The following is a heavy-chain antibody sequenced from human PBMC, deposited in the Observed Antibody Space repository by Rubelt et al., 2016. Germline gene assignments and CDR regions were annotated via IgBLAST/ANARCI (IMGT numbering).Heavy chain of an antibody. CDR3: ARLQLGGAFDI. V-gene: IGHV4-34*02. D-gene: IGHD2-2*01. Sequence: QVQLQQWGEGLLKPSETLSLTCVVSGGSFSGYSWSWVRQPPEKGLEWIGDVNHAAVTVYSPSLKSRVTISVDTSKNQFPLKLGSVTAADTAVYYCARLQLGGAFDIWGQGTMVTVSS. CDR1: GGSFSGYS. CDR2: VNHAAVT. J-gene: IGHJ3*02.